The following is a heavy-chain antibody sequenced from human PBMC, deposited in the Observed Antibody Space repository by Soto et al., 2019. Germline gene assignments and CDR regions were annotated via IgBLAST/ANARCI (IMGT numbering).Heavy chain of an antibody. CDR2: IKSKTDGGTT. J-gene: IGHJ3*02. CDR1: SVSNAW. V-gene: IGHV3-15*07. CDR3: TTGLVKGRGAFDI. Sequence: SVSNAWMTWVRQAPGKGLEWVGRIKSKTDGGTTDYAAPVKGRFTISRDDSKNTLYLQMNSLKTEDTAVYYCTTGLVKGRGAFDIWGQGTMVTVSS. D-gene: IGHD2-21*01.